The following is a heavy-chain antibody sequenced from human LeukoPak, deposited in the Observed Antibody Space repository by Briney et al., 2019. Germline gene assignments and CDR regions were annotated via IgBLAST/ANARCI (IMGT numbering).Heavy chain of an antibody. CDR2: ISYDGRNK. J-gene: IGHJ4*02. D-gene: IGHD1-26*01. CDR1: GFAFDTYG. Sequence: GGSLRLSCAASGFAFDTYGMHWVRQAPGKGLEWVAIISYDGRNKNYADSVKGRFTISRDNPKNTLYLEMNSLRTEDTAVYYCAKEGSRWELRGLYLDDWGQGSLVTVSS. V-gene: IGHV3-30*18. CDR3: AKEGSRWELRGLYLDD.